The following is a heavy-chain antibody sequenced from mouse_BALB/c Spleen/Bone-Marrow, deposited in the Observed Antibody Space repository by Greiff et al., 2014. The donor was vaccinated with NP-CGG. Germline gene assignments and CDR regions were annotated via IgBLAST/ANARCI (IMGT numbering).Heavy chain of an antibody. Sequence: QVQLKESGAELLKPGASVKISCKAPGYTFSSYWIEWVKQRPGHSLEWIGEILPGSGSSNYNEKFKGKATITADTSSNTAYMQLSSLTSEDSAVYYCTRWGWSFDYWGQGTTLTVSS. CDR3: TRWGWSFDY. V-gene: IGHV1-9*01. CDR1: GYTFSSYW. J-gene: IGHJ2*01. D-gene: IGHD2-3*01. CDR2: ILPGSGSS.